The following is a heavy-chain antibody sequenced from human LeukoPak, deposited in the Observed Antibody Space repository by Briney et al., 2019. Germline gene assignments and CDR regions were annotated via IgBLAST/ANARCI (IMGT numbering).Heavy chain of an antibody. D-gene: IGHD3-22*01. CDR2: INPNSGGT. V-gene: IGHV1-2*06. Sequence: GASVKVSCKASGYTFTGYYMHWVRQAPGQGLEWMGRINPNSGGTNYAQKFQGRVTMTRDTSISTAYMELSRLRSDDTAVYYCARTRRRYYYDSSGYYDLGYWGQGTLVTVS. CDR1: GYTFTGYY. CDR3: ARTRRRYYYDSSGYYDLGY. J-gene: IGHJ4*02.